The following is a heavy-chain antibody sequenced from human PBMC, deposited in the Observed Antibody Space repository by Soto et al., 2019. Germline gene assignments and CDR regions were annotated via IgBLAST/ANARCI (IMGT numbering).Heavy chain of an antibody. V-gene: IGHV5-51*01. CDR1: GYSFISYW. Sequence: GESLKISCKASGYSFISYWIGWVRQMPGKGLEWMGIIYPGDSDTRYSPSFQGQVTFSADKSISTAYLQWSSLKASDTAMYYCARHVRVSNYYYGMDVWGQGTTVTVSS. J-gene: IGHJ6*02. CDR3: ARHVRVSNYYYGMDV. CDR2: IYPGDSDT. D-gene: IGHD6-6*01.